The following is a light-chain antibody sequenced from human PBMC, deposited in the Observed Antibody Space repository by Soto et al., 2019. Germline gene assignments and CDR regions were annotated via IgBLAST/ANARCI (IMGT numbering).Light chain of an antibody. J-gene: IGKJ1*01. CDR1: QNLLYSSNNKNY. CDR2: WAS. CDR3: QQYYSTPRT. V-gene: IGKV4-1*01. Sequence: DIVMTQSPDSLAVSLGERATINCKSSQNLLYSSNNKNYLAWYQQKPGHPPKLLMYWASTRDSGVPDRFSGSGSGTDFTLTISRLQAEDVAVYYCQQYYSTPRTFGHGTKVDIK.